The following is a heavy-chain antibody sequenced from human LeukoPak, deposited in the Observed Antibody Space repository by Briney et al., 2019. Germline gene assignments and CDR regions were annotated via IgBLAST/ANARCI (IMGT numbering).Heavy chain of an antibody. CDR3: ARGHCSSTSCYTGYFQH. J-gene: IGHJ1*01. CDR2: IIPIFGTA. V-gene: IGHV1-69*05. CDR1: GGTFSSYA. D-gene: IGHD2-2*02. Sequence: GASVTVSCKASGGTFSSYAISWVRQAPGQGLEWMGGIIPIFGTANYAQKFQGRVTITTDESTSTAYMELSSLRSEDTAVYYCARGHCSSTSCYTGYFQHWGQGTLVTVSS.